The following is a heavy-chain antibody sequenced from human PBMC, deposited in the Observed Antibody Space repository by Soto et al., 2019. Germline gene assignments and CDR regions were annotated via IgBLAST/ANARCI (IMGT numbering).Heavy chain of an antibody. V-gene: IGHV4-61*01. CDR3: ARESAYVWGSYRSRTFDY. CDR1: GGSVSSGSYY. Sequence: QVQLQESGPGLVKPSETLSLTCTVSGGSVSSGSYYWSWIRQPPGKGLEWIGYIYYSGRTNYNPSLKTPVTISVDTSKNQFSLKLSSVTAADTAVYYCARESAYVWGSYRSRTFDYWGQGTLVTVSS. D-gene: IGHD3-16*02. J-gene: IGHJ4*02. CDR2: IYYSGRT.